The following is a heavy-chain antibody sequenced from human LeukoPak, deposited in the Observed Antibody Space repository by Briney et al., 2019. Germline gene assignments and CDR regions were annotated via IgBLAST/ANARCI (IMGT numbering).Heavy chain of an antibody. V-gene: IGHV4-59*08. CDR2: IYYSGST. J-gene: IGHJ4*02. D-gene: IGHD1-14*01. CDR3: VRHDLIGITGGNFDY. Sequence: NPSETLSLTCTVSGGSISSFYWSWIRQPPGKGLEWIGYIYYSGSTNYNPSLKSRVTISVDTSKNQFSLKLNSVTAADTAVYYCVRHDLIGITGGNFDYWGQGTLVSVSS. CDR1: GGSISSFY.